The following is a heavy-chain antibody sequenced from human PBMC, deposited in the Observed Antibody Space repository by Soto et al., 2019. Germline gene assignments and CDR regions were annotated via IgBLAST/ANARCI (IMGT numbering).Heavy chain of an antibody. CDR2: KSYDGSNK. D-gene: IGHD6-13*01. Sequence: PGGSLRLSCAASGFTFSTYAMHWVRQGPGKGLEWGAVKSYDGSNKYYGDSVKGRFTSPRDNSRNTLYLQIHSLRAEETAVYYCSRPRVIAGGGMDVWGQGTTVNVSS. V-gene: IGHV3-30-3*01. J-gene: IGHJ6*02. CDR1: GFTFSTYA. CDR3: SRPRVIAGGGMDV.